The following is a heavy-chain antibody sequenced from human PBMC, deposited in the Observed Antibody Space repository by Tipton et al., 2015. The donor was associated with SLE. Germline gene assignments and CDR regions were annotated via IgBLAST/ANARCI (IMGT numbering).Heavy chain of an antibody. D-gene: IGHD6-6*01. J-gene: IGHJ6*03. V-gene: IGHV3-30*04. CDR2: ISYDGSYK. CDR1: GFTFSSYP. CDR3: AGGLVHYYYYMDV. Sequence: SLRLSCAASGFTFSSYPMHWVRQAPGKGLEWVAVISYDGSYKYYADSVKGRFTVSRDNSKNTLYLQMNSLRAEDTAVYYCAGGLVHYYYYMDVWGKGTTVTVSS.